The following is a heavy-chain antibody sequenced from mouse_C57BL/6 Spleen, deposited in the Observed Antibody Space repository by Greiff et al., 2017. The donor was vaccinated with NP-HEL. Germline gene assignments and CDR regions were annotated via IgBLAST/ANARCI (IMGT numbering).Heavy chain of an antibody. CDR3: ARRSYGSSYGWYFDV. J-gene: IGHJ1*03. Sequence: DVKLVESGGGLVKPGGSLKLSCAASGFTFSSYTMSWVRQTPEKRLEWVATISGGGGNTYYPDSVKGRFTISRDNAKNTLYLQMSSLRSEDTALYYCARRSYGSSYGWYFDVWGTGTTVTVSS. CDR1: GFTFSSYT. D-gene: IGHD1-1*01. CDR2: ISGGGGNT. V-gene: IGHV5-9*01.